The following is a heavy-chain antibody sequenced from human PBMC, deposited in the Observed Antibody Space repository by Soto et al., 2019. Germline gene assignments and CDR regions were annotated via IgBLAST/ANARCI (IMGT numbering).Heavy chain of an antibody. D-gene: IGHD6-19*01. CDR2: ISSNEGST. Sequence: EVQLVESGGGLVQPGGSLRLSCAASGLTFSSYAMHWVRQAPGKGLEYVSAISSNEGSTYYANSVKGRFTISRDNSKNTLYLQMGSLRTEDMAVYYCARGGLYIAVAGRTFDYWGQGTLVTVSS. CDR3: ARGGLYIAVAGRTFDY. CDR1: GLTFSSYA. J-gene: IGHJ4*02. V-gene: IGHV3-64*01.